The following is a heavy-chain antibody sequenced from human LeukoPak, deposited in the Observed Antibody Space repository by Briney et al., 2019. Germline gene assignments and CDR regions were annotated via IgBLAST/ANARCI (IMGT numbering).Heavy chain of an antibody. Sequence: SETLTLTCIVSGGSMSGHYWNWIRQSPGKPLEWIGYVYDSGDTNYNPALKSRVTISLDTSKNQFSSRLMSVTATDTALYFCARKNFYPNWFFDVWGPGTLVTVSS. J-gene: IGHJ2*01. CDR2: VYDSGDT. CDR1: GGSMSGHY. CDR3: ARKNFYPNWFFDV. D-gene: IGHD3-3*01. V-gene: IGHV4-59*08.